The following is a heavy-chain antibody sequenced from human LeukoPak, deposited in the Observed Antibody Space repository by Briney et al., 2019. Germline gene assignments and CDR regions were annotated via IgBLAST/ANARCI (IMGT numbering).Heavy chain of an antibody. V-gene: IGHV3-21*01. CDR2: ISSSSSYI. CDR3: ARIYSSSWYDFDY. CDR1: GFTFSSYS. J-gene: IGHJ4*02. Sequence: GGSLRLSCAASGFTFSSYSMDWVRQAPGKGLEWVSSISSSSSYIYYADLVKGRFTISRDNAKNSLYLQMNSLRAEDTAVYYCARIYSSSWYDFDYWGQGTLVTVSS. D-gene: IGHD6-13*01.